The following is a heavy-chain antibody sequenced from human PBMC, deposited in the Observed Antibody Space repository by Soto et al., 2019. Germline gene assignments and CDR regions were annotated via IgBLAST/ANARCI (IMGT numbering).Heavy chain of an antibody. Sequence: ASVKVSCKSSGYTFTDLYIHWLRQFSGQGLEWVGWINPKNGGIKYAQKFQVRVTMTRDTSVNTSYMDLSRLNFDDSAIYYCVRGRSVLYLDLWGRGTQVTVSS. CDR1: GYTFTDLY. CDR2: INPKNGGI. CDR3: VRGRSVLYLDL. D-gene: IGHD1-20*01. J-gene: IGHJ1*01. V-gene: IGHV1-2*02.